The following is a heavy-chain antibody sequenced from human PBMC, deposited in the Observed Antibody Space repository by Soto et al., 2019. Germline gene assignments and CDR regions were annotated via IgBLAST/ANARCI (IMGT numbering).Heavy chain of an antibody. CDR1: GFIFRDSA. Sequence: GGSPRLSCAASGFIFRDSAVHWVRQASGKGPEWIGRITDKRYNYATAYAASVKGRFTISREDSTSVGYMQMDNLKVEDTATYYCQSDCWNGFSPDWRHGTKGTVSS. J-gene: IGHJ1*01. CDR2: ITDKRYNYAT. CDR3: QSDCWNGFSPD. D-gene: IGHD2-21*01. V-gene: IGHV3-73*01.